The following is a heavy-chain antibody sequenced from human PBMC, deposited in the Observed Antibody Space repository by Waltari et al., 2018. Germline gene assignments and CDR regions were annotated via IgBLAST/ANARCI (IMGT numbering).Heavy chain of an antibody. J-gene: IGHJ3*02. D-gene: IGHD1-7*01. CDR1: GGTFSRYT. CDR2: LGPIVSSE. CDR3: ARAPGWNYDGDAFDI. Sequence: QVQLVQSGAEVKKPGSSVKVSCKASGGTFSRYTITWVLQAPGQGLDGMGGLGPIVSSETYARKCQGIGTVPADKSASTAYMELSSLRSEDTAVYYCARAPGWNYDGDAFDIWGQGTMVTVSS. V-gene: IGHV1-69*08.